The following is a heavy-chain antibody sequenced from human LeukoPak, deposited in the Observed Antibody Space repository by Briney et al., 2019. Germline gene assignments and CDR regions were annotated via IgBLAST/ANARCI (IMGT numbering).Heavy chain of an antibody. J-gene: IGHJ4*01. D-gene: IGHD1-26*01. CDR3: ANWQSGSRVFFDY. V-gene: IGHV3-23*01. CDR2: ISADGGDT. CDR1: GFTFSSYW. Sequence: PGGSLRLSCAASGFTFSSYWMHWVRQAPGKGLEWVSAISADGGDTYYADSVKGRFTISRDNSKNTLDLHMNSLRAEDTAVYYCANWQSGSRVFFDYWGHGTLVTVSS.